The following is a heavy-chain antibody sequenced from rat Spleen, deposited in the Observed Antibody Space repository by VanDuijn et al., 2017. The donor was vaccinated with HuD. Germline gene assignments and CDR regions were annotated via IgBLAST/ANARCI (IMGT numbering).Heavy chain of an antibody. V-gene: IGHV5-29*01. Sequence: EVQLVESDGGLVQPGRSLKLSCAASGFILSDYYMAWVRQAPTKGLEWVATISFDGISTYYRDSVQGRFTISRDNAKSALYLQMNSLRSEDTATYYCARSDGTHYYLPFANWGQGTLVTVSS. CDR2: ISFDGIST. D-gene: IGHD1-12*02. CDR1: GFILSDYY. J-gene: IGHJ3*01. CDR3: ARSDGTHYYLPFAN.